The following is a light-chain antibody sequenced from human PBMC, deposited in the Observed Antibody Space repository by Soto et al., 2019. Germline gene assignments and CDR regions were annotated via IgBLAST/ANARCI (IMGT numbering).Light chain of an antibody. CDR3: QQYNNFLT. J-gene: IGKJ4*01. V-gene: IGKV1-5*03. CDR1: HNLDKW. Sequence: DIQMTQSPSTLSASVGGRFTITCRASHNLDKWLAWYQQKPGKAPKLLIYEASSLQSGVPSRFSGSGSGTEFTLTITSLQPDDFATYYCQQYNNFLTFGGGTKVDIK. CDR2: EAS.